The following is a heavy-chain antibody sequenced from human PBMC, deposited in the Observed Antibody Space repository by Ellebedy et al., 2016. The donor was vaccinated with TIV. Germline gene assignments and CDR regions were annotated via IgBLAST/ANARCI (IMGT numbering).Heavy chain of an antibody. J-gene: IGHJ4*02. D-gene: IGHD5/OR15-5a*01. Sequence: PGGSLRLSCAASGFSFSTYWMSWVRQAPGKGLEWVANIGQDGSERYYVDSVKGRFTISRDNAKNSLYLQMNSLRADDTAGYYCARDSPPVSSRFDYWGQGTPVTVSS. V-gene: IGHV3-7*01. CDR3: ARDSPPVSSRFDY. CDR1: GFSFSTYW. CDR2: IGQDGSER.